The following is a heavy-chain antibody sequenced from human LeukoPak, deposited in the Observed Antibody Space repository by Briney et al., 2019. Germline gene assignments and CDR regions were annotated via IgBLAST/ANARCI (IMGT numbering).Heavy chain of an antibody. V-gene: IGHV3-11*01. CDR3: AREDYKPNWFDP. Sequence: GGSLRLSCAASGFTFSGYWMSWIRQAPGKGLEWVSYISSSGSTIYYADSVKGRFTISRDNAKNSLYLQMNSLRAEDTAVYYCAREDYKPNWFDPWGQGTLVTVSS. J-gene: IGHJ5*02. CDR1: GFTFSGYW. CDR2: ISSSGSTI. D-gene: IGHD4-11*01.